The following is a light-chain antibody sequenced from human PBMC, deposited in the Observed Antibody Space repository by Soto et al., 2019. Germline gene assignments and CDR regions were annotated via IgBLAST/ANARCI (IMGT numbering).Light chain of an antibody. CDR1: QSVSSSY. V-gene: IGKV3-20*01. Sequence: EIVLTQSPGTLSLSPGERATLSCRASQSVSSSYLAWYQQKPGQAPRLLIYGASSRATGIPDRFSGSGSGTDFTLTITRLEPEDSAVYYCQPYASSPWTFGQGTKVEIK. CDR2: GAS. J-gene: IGKJ1*01. CDR3: QPYASSPWT.